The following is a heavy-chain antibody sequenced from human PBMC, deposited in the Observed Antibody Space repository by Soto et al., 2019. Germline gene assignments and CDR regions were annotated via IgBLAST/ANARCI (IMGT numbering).Heavy chain of an antibody. V-gene: IGHV3-15*01. D-gene: IGHD3-10*01. CDR3: TTPRFSYGSGSLYYYYYGMDV. CDR1: GLTFSNAW. J-gene: IGHJ6*02. CDR2: IKSKTDGGTT. Sequence: GGSLRLSCAASGLTFSNAWMSWVRQAPGKGLEWVGRIKSKTDGGTTDYAAPVKGRFTISRDDSKNTLYLQMNSPKTEDTAVYYCTTPRFSYGSGSLYYYYYGMDVWGQGTTVTVSS.